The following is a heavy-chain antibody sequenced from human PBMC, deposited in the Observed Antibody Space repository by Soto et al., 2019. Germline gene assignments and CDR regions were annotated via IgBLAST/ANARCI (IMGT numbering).Heavy chain of an antibody. D-gene: IGHD6-19*01. V-gene: IGHV4-39*01. CDR3: ARQGIGVYSCGWYGNDY. Sequence: QLQLQESGPGLVKPSETLSLTCTVSGGSISSSSYYWGWIRQPPGKGLEWIGSIYYSGSTYYNPSLKSRVTISVDTSKNQFSLKLSSVTAADTAVSYCARQGIGVYSCGWYGNDYWGQGTLVTVSS. CDR2: IYYSGST. CDR1: GGSISSSSYY. J-gene: IGHJ4*02.